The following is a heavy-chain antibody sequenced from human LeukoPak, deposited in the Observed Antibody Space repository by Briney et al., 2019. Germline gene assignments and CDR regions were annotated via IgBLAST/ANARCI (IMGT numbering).Heavy chain of an antibody. D-gene: IGHD3-10*02. Sequence: PGGSLRLSCAASGFTFSSYGMHWVRQAPGKGLEWVAFIRYDGSNKYYADSVKGRFTISRDNSKNTLYLQMNSLRAEDTAVYYCAKDAATVRGVIIPHFDYWGQGTLVTVSS. CDR3: AKDAATVRGVIIPHFDY. CDR2: IRYDGSNK. V-gene: IGHV3-30*02. CDR1: GFTFSSYG. J-gene: IGHJ4*02.